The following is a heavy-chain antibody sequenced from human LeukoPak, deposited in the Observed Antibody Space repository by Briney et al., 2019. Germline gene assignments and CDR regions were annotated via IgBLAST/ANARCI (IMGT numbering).Heavy chain of an antibody. CDR3: AKALVRGPYYFDY. Sequence: GGSLRLSCAASGFTFSSYAMSWVRQAPGKGLEWVSAISGSGGSTYYADSVKGRFTISRDNSKNTLYLQMNSLRAEATAVYYCAKALVRGPYYFDYWGQGTLVTVSS. CDR2: ISGSGGST. V-gene: IGHV3-23*01. CDR1: GFTFSSYA. D-gene: IGHD3-16*02. J-gene: IGHJ4*02.